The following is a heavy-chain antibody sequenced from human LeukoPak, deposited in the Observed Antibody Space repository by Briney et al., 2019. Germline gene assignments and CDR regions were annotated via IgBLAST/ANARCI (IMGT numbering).Heavy chain of an antibody. CDR3: ASALFNYYGSGSYYKGYGMDV. Sequence: SVKVSCTASGGTFSSYAISWVRQAPGQGLEWMGGIIPIFGTANYAQKFQGRVTITADESTSTAYMELSSLRSEDTAVYYCASALFNYYGSGSYYKGYGMDVWGKGTTVTVSS. D-gene: IGHD3-10*01. CDR1: GGTFSSYA. J-gene: IGHJ6*04. CDR2: IIPIFGTA. V-gene: IGHV1-69*13.